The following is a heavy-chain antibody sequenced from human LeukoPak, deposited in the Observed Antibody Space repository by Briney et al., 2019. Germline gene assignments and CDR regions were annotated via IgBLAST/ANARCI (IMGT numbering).Heavy chain of an antibody. J-gene: IGHJ6*03. V-gene: IGHV4-59*01. D-gene: IGHD5-18*01. CDR2: IYYSGST. CDR3: ARTTEGGYSYGYFYYYYLVV. Sequence: SQTLSLTCTVSGGSISSYYWSWIRQPPGKGLEGIGYIYYSGSTNYKSSLKSRVTISLATSKNQFSLKLSSVTAADTAEYYCARTTEGGYSYGYFYYYYLVVWGEGTTVTISS. CDR1: GGSISSYY.